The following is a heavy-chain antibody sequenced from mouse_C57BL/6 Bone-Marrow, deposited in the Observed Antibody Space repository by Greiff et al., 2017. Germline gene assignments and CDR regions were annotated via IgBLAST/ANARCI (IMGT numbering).Heavy chain of an antibody. CDR2: IHPNSGST. J-gene: IGHJ1*03. CDR1: ASTFPSSW. Sequence: QVQLQHPGAELVKPGASVKLSCKASASTFPSSWLPWVKQRPGQGLEWIGMIHPNSGSTNYNEKFKSKATLTVDKSSSTAYMQLSSLTSEDSAVYYCARGGRNRYFDVWGTGTTVTVSS. CDR3: ARGGRNRYFDV. V-gene: IGHV1-64*01. D-gene: IGHD3-3*01.